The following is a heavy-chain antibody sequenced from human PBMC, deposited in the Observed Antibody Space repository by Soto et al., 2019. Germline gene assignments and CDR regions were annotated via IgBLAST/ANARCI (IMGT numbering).Heavy chain of an antibody. J-gene: IGHJ4*02. V-gene: IGHV3-15*07. Sequence: GGSLRLSCAASGLTFSHARMIWVRQAPGKGPEWVGRILMKTEGETTDYAAPVKGRFFISRDDSKDTLYLQMNSLKIEDTAVYYCTASDCPYFYYWGQGTLVTVSS. CDR1: GLTFSHAR. CDR3: TASDCPYFYY. D-gene: IGHD2-21*02. CDR2: ILMKTEGETT.